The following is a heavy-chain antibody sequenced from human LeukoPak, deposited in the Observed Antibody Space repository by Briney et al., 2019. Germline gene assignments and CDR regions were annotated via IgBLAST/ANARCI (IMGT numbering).Heavy chain of an antibody. Sequence: ASVKVSCKASGGTFSSYAISWVRQAPGQGLEWMGGIIPIFGTANYAQKFQGRVTITADESTSTAYMELSSLRSEDTAVYYCARDGSVTPLVIFDYWGQGTLVTVSS. J-gene: IGHJ4*02. V-gene: IGHV1-69*01. CDR1: GGTFSSYA. D-gene: IGHD3-10*01. CDR2: IIPIFGTA. CDR3: ARDGSVTPLVIFDY.